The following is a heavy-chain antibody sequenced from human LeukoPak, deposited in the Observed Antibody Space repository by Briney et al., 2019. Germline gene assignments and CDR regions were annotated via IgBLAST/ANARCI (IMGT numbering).Heavy chain of an antibody. CDR2: ITNSGGST. CDR3: AKISVTLTRDY. Sequence: GRSLRLSCAASGFTFNNYAMHWVRQAPGKGLEWVSAITNSGGSTYYADSVKGRFTISRDNSKNTLFLQMNSLRADDTAVYYCAKISVTLTRDYWGQGTLVTVSS. CDR1: GFTFNNYA. J-gene: IGHJ4*02. D-gene: IGHD6-19*01. V-gene: IGHV3-23*01.